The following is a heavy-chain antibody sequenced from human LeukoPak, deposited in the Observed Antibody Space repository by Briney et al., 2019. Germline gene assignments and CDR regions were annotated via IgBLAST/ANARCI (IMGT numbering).Heavy chain of an antibody. CDR3: ASLDTAMVTGYYGIDV. J-gene: IGHJ6*02. Sequence: ASVKVSCKASGYTFTSYYMHWVRQAPGQGLEWMGIINPSGGSTSYAQKFQGRVTMTRDTSTSTVYMELSSLRSEDTAVYYCASLDTAMVTGYYGIDVWGQGTTVTVYS. CDR1: GYTFTSYY. D-gene: IGHD5-18*01. V-gene: IGHV1-46*01. CDR2: INPSGGST.